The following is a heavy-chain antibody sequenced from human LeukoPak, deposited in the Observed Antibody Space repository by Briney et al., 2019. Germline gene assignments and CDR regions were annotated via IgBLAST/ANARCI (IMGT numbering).Heavy chain of an antibody. J-gene: IGHJ5*02. CDR3: ARGPRFDP. CDR1: GYSISSGYY. V-gene: IGHV4-38-2*02. Sequence: PSETISLTCTVSGYSISSGYYWGWIRQPPGKGLEWIGSIYHSGSTYYNPSLKSRVTISVDTSKNQFSLKLSSVTAADTAVYYCARGPRFDPWGQGTLVTVSS. CDR2: IYHSGST.